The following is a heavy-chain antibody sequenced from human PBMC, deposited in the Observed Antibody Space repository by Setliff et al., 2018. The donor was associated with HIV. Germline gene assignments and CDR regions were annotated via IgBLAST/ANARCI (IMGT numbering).Heavy chain of an antibody. V-gene: IGHV4-59*01. CDR3: ARLRDMEWELIGLDY. CDR2: IHYSGST. J-gene: IGHJ4*02. D-gene: IGHD1-26*01. CDR1: GGSIINNF. Sequence: PSETLSLTCTVSGGSIINNFWSWIRLPPGKGLEYIGYIHYSGSTNYNPSLKSRVTISLDTSKNQFSLKLSSVTAADTAIYYCARLRDMEWELIGLDYWGRGTLVTVSS.